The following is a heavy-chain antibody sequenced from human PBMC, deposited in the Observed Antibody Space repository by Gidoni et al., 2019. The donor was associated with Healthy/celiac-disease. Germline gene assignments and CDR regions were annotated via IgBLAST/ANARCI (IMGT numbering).Heavy chain of an antibody. J-gene: IGHJ1*01. CDR2: IYTSGST. D-gene: IGHD5-18*01. CDR3: AREVRLQLWSRYFQH. CDR1: GGPISSYY. Sequence: QVQLQESGPGLVKPSETLSLTCTVSGGPISSYYWSWIRQPAGKGLEWIGRIYTSGSTNYNPSLKSRVTMSVDTSKNQFSLKLSSVTAADTAVYYCAREVRLQLWSRYFQHWGQGTLVTVSS. V-gene: IGHV4-4*07.